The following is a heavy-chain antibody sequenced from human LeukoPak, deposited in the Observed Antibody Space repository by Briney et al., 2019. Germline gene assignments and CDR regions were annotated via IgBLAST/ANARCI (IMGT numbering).Heavy chain of an antibody. D-gene: IGHD6-13*01. J-gene: IGHJ4*02. CDR1: EFTFSSYG. CDR2: IWYDGSNK. Sequence: QPGRSLRLSCAASEFTFSSYGMHWVRQAPGKGLEWVAVIWYDGSNKYYADSVKGRFTISRDNSKNTLYLQMNSLRAEDTAVYYCARDSGYSSSWYYFDYWGQGTLVTVSS. V-gene: IGHV3-33*01. CDR3: ARDSGYSSSWYYFDY.